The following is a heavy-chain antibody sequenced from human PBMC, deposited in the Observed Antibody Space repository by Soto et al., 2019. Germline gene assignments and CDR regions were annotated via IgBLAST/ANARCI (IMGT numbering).Heavy chain of an antibody. V-gene: IGHV1-69*12. CDR1: GGTFSSYA. Sequence: QVQLVQSGAEVRQPASSVKVSCKTSGGTFSSYAISWLRQAPGQGLEWMGGIVPIVDTSTYAQKFQGRVTITADESTSTVYMELISLRSDDTAVYYCVRVVAIPGYPDNWGQGTLVTVSS. CDR3: VRVVAIPGYPDN. CDR2: IVPIVDTS. D-gene: IGHD5-12*01. J-gene: IGHJ4*02.